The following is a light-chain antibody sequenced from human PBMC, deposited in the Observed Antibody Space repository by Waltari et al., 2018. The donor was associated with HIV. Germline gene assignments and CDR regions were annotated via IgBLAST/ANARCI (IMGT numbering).Light chain of an antibody. CDR1: QSLLNSFNYMNY. CDR3: QQCYDTPWT. V-gene: IGKV4-1*01. Sequence: DIVLTHSPYALAVSLCYRATIHFKSSQSLLNSFNYMNYLAWYQQRPGRPSKRLMYRASTRESGVPDRFSGSGSETDLTLSIGSLQAEDVAVYYCQQCYDTPWTFGQETKVEIK. J-gene: IGKJ1*01. CDR2: RAS.